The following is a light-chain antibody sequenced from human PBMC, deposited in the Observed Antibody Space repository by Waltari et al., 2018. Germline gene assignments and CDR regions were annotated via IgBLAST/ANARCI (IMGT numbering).Light chain of an antibody. CDR3: QQYNNWPPSWT. CDR1: QSVSSN. Sequence: EIAMTQSPSTLSVSPGERATLSCRASQSVSSNLAWYQQKPGQAPRPLIYGASTRATGIPARVSGSGSGTEFTLTISSLRSEDFAVYYCQQYNNWPPSWTFGQGTKVEIK. CDR2: GAS. V-gene: IGKV3-15*01. J-gene: IGKJ1*01.